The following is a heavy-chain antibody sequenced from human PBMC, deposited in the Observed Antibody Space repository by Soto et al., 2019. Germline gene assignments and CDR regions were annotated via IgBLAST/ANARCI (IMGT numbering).Heavy chain of an antibody. J-gene: IGHJ3*02. Sequence: VQLVESGGGLVQPGGSLRLSCAASGFTFKINTMNWVRQAPGKGLEWVSYISGSSSTIYYADSVQGRFTISRDNAKNSLFLQMNSLRDEDTAVYYCATPSSAWLRNAFDIWGQGTMVTVSS. D-gene: IGHD6-19*01. CDR1: GFTFKINT. V-gene: IGHV3-48*02. CDR3: ATPSSAWLRNAFDI. CDR2: ISGSSSTI.